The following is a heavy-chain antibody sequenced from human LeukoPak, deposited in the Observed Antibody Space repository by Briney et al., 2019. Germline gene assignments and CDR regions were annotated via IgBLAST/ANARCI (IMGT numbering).Heavy chain of an antibody. CDR3: TRVGSSSWYAFYYYYYMDV. CDR2: IRSKAYGWTT. D-gene: IGHD6-13*01. J-gene: IGHJ6*03. CDR1: GFTFGDYA. V-gene: IGHV3-49*03. Sequence: GGSLRLSCTASGFTFGDYAMSWFRQAPGKGLEWVGFIRSKAYGWTTEYAASVKGRFTISRDDSKSIAYLQMNSLKTEDTAVYYCTRVGSSSWYAFYYYYYMDVWGKGTTVTVSS.